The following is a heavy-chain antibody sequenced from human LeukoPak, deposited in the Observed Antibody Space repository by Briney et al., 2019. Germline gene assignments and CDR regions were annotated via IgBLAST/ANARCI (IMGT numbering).Heavy chain of an antibody. D-gene: IGHD1-26*01. V-gene: IGHV5-51*01. CDR2: IYPGDSDT. Sequence: GESLKISCKGSGYSFTNYWIGWMRQMPGKGLKWMGIIYPGDSDTRYSPSFQGQVTISVDKSISTAYLQWSSLKASDTAMYYCATHSGSYSWLDSWGQGTLVTVSS. CDR1: GYSFTNYW. J-gene: IGHJ4*02. CDR3: ATHSGSYSWLDS.